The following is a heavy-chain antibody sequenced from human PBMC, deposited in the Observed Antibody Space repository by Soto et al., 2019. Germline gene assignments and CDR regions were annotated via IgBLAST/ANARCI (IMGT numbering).Heavy chain of an antibody. CDR2: INPNNGNT. V-gene: IGHV1-18*01. D-gene: IGHD3-3*01. Sequence: QVQLVQSGAEVKKPGASVKVSCKTSGYSFTKYGVNWVRQAPGQGLQWMGRINPNNGNTDYAQTLQGRLTITTDTSTSSAYMELRSLRSTVAAVYYCASEVRILGRGLAFDIWGPGTGVTVSS. J-gene: IGHJ3*02. CDR1: GYSFTKYG. CDR3: ASEVRILGRGLAFDI.